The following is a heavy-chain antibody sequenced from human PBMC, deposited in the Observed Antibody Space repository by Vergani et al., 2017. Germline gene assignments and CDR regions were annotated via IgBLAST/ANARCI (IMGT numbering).Heavy chain of an antibody. CDR2: IYYSGST. D-gene: IGHD6-13*01. Sequence: QVQLQESGPGLVKPSQTLSLTCTVSGGSISSGGYYWSWIRQHPGKGLEWIGYIYYSGSTYYNPSLKSLVTISVDTSKNQFSLKLSSVTAADTAVYYCARVGSSSWYPPFDYWGQGTLVTVSS. CDR3: ARVGSSSWYPPFDY. V-gene: IGHV4-31*01. CDR1: GGSISSGGYY. J-gene: IGHJ4*02.